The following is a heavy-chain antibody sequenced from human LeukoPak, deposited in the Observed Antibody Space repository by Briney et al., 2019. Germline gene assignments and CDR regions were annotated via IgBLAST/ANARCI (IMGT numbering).Heavy chain of an antibody. J-gene: IGHJ4*02. CDR3: ARDSPRDYFDS. Sequence: SETLSLTCTVSGGSISSGSYYWAWIRQPPGQGLEWIGRIYTSGSTNYNPSLGSRVTISLDTSKNQFSLTLSPLTAADTAVYYCARDSPRDYFDSWGQGTLVTVSS. CDR1: GGSISSGSYY. CDR2: IYTSGST. V-gene: IGHV4-61*02.